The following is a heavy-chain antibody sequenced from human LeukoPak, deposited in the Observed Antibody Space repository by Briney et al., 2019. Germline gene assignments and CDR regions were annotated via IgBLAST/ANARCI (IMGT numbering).Heavy chain of an antibody. J-gene: IGHJ4*02. CDR1: GGSISSGDYY. CDR2: IYYSGST. D-gene: IGHD6-13*01. Sequence: PSETLSLTCTVSGGSISSGDYYWSWIRQPPGKGLEWIGYIYYSGSTYYNPSLKSRVTISVDTSKNQFSLKLSSVTAADTAVYYCERGGIAAGNEDYWGQGTLVTVSS. V-gene: IGHV4-30-4*01. CDR3: ERGGIAAGNEDY.